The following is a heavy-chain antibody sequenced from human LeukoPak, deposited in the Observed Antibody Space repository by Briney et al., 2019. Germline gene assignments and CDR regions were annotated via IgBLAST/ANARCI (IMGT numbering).Heavy chain of an antibody. V-gene: IGHV4-30-4*07. CDR2: TCRSVST. CDR3: DGETRRYCSNIDCPRKTGYFYYMDV. J-gene: IGHJ6*03. Sequence: PSGTLSLTCAVSGGSISIGGFSWSCTRQPPGKGLEWIVHTCRSVSTYYNPSPESRSTISVNTSKNQFFLKLSSGTAATTALYFCDGETRRYCSNIDCPRKTGYFYYMDVWGKGTTVTVSS. D-gene: IGHD2-15*01. CDR1: GGSISIGGFS.